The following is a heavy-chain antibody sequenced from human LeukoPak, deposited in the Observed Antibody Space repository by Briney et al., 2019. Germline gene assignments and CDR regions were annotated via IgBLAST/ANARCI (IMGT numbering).Heavy chain of an antibody. CDR3: ARGGLQYNFDY. J-gene: IGHJ4*02. V-gene: IGHV4-59*01. D-gene: IGHD4-11*01. CDR1: GGSISSYY. Sequence: SETLSLTCTVSGGSISSYYWNWVRQPPGKGLEWIGNIYHSGSTNYNPSLKSRVTISIDTSKNQFSLKLSSVTAADTAVYYCARGGLQYNFDYWGQGTLVTASS. CDR2: IYHSGST.